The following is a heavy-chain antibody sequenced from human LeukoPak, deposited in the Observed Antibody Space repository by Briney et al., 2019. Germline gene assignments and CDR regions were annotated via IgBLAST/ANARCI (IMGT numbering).Heavy chain of an antibody. V-gene: IGHV4-59*01. J-gene: IGHJ4*02. CDR2: TSYSGNT. D-gene: IGHD1-26*01. CDR1: GGSISGDY. Sequence: PSETLSLTCTVSGGSISGDYLNWIRQPPGKGLEWIGYTSYSGNTDYKPSLRSRVTMSVDTSKNQLSLKLTSATAADTAVYYCARWHSHGRYFDYWGQGALVTVSS. CDR3: ARWHSHGRYFDY.